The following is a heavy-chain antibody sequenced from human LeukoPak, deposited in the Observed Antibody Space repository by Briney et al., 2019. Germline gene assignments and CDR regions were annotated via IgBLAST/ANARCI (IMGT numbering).Heavy chain of an antibody. D-gene: IGHD3-16*01. CDR2: ISYSATT. V-gene: IGHV4-38-2*01. CDR1: GFPISSGFS. CDR3: ARVGAVPGIDP. Sequence: SETLSLTCAVFGFPISSGFSWAWIRQSPGKGLEWIASISYSATTYYKPSLERRLFISADTSNNQFSVRLTSVTAADTAVYYCARVGAVPGIDPWGQGILVTVSS. J-gene: IGHJ5*02.